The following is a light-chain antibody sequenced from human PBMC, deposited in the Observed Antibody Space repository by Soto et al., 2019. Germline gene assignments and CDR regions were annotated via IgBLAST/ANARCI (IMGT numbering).Light chain of an antibody. CDR1: QSISSY. J-gene: IGKJ1*01. CDR2: TAS. Sequence: DIKMTQSPSSLSASVGDRVTITCRASQSISSYLNWYQQKPGKAPNLLIYTASSLQSGVPSRFTGSGSGTDFTLTISSLQPEDFATYYCQQSYSPLRTFGQGNKVEVK. V-gene: IGKV1-39*01. CDR3: QQSYSPLRT.